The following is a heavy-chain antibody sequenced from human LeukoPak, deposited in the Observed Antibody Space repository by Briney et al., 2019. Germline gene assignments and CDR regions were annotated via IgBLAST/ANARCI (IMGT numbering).Heavy chain of an antibody. J-gene: IGHJ4*02. V-gene: IGHV3-23*01. CDR3: ARALGTPSAAY. CDR1: GFTFSNYA. Sequence: GGSLRLSCAASGFTFSNYAMSWVRQAPGKGLEWVSSLTGSGDNTYYADSVKGRFTISRDNSKNTLYLQMNRLRDEDTGMFYCARALGTPSAAYWGQGTLVTVSS. D-gene: IGHD1-7*01. CDR2: LTGSGDNT.